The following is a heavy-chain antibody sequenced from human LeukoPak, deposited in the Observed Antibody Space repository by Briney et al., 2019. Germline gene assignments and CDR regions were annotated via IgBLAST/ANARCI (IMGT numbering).Heavy chain of an antibody. V-gene: IGHV4-59*01. CDR1: GGSISSYY. J-gene: IGHJ4*02. D-gene: IGHD3-10*01. CDR2: IYYSGST. CDR3: ARALRGFGEPFDY. Sequence: SETLSLTCTVSGGSISSYYWSWIRQPPGKGLEWLGYIYYSGSTNYNPSLKSRVTISVDTSKNQFSLKLSSVTAADTAVYYCARALRGFGEPFDYWGQGTLVTVSS.